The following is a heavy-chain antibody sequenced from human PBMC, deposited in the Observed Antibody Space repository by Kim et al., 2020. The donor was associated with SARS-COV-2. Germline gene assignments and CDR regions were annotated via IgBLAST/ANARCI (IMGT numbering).Heavy chain of an antibody. CDR3: ARARAGIVVVTAIDY. J-gene: IGHJ4*02. D-gene: IGHD2-21*02. V-gene: IGHV3-30*01. Sequence: DSVKGRFTISRDNSKNTLYLQMNSLRAEETAVYYCARARAGIVVVTAIDYWGQGTLVTVSS.